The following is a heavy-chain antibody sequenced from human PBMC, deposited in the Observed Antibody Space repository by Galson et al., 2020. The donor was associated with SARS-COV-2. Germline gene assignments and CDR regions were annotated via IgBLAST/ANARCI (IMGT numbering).Heavy chain of an antibody. CDR3: ARHDKRVIGWFDP. J-gene: IGHJ5*02. CDR1: GGPISSSIYY. V-gene: IGHV4-39*01. Sequence: SDTLSLPYTVSGGPISSSIYYWGSIRQPPGKGLEWLGSMYSSRNPYYHPPHKSRVTISVDTSKNQFSLKLSSVTAADTAVYHCARHDKRVIGWFDPWGQGTLVIVSS. CDR2: MYSSRNP. D-gene: IGHD3-22*01.